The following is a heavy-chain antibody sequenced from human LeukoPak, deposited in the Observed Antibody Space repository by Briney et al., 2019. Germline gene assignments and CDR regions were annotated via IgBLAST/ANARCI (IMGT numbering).Heavy chain of an antibody. CDR3: ARHYGYSYGTLYLDY. V-gene: IGHV5-51*01. J-gene: IGHJ4*02. Sequence: GESLKISCKGSGYSFTSYWIGWVRQMPGKGLEWMGIIYPGDSDTRYSPSFQGQVTISADKSITTAHLQWSSLKASDTAMYYCARHYGYSYGTLYLDYWGQGTLVTVSS. CDR1: GYSFTSYW. D-gene: IGHD5-18*01. CDR2: IYPGDSDT.